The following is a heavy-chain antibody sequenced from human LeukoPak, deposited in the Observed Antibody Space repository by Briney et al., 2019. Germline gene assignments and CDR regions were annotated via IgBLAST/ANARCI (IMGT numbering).Heavy chain of an antibody. V-gene: IGHV3-30*18. D-gene: IGHD4-17*01. Sequence: GGSLRLSCAASGFTFSSYGMHWVRQAPGKGLEWVAVISYDGSNKYYADSVKGRFTISRDNSKNTLYLQMNSLRAEDTAVYYCAKSFDYEGAEYFQHWGQGTLVTVSS. CDR2: ISYDGSNK. CDR3: AKSFDYEGAEYFQH. CDR1: GFTFSSYG. J-gene: IGHJ1*01.